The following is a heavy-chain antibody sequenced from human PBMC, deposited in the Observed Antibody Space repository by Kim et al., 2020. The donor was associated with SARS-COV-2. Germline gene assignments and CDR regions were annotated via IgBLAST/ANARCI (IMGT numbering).Heavy chain of an antibody. Sequence: SVKVSCKASGGTFSSYAISWVRQAPGQGLEWMGRIIPILGIANYAQKFQGRVTITADKSTSTAYLELSSLRSEDPAVYYCSREGGSSWYLRDYWGQGTL. CDR2: IIPILGIA. CDR3: SREGGSSWYLRDY. V-gene: IGHV1-69*04. J-gene: IGHJ4*02. D-gene: IGHD6-13*01. CDR1: GGTFSSYA.